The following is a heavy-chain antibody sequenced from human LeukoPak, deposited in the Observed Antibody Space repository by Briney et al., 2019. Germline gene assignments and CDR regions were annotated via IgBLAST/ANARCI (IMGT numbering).Heavy chain of an antibody. D-gene: IGHD5-24*01. J-gene: IGHJ4*02. CDR2: INPSGGST. CDR1: GYTFTSYY. CDR3: ASQMATTLYYFDY. V-gene: IGHV1-46*01. Sequence: GASVKVSCKASGYTFTSYYMHWARQAPGQGLEWMGIINPSGGSTSYAQKFQGRVTMTRDTSTSTVYMELSSLRSEDTAVYYCASQMATTLYYFDYWGQGTLVTVSS.